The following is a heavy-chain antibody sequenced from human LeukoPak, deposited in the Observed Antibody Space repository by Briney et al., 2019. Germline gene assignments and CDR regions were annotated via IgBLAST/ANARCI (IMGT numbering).Heavy chain of an antibody. Sequence: PSETLSLTCSVSGGYISSYYWSWIRQSAGKGLEWIGRVYTSGSTNDNPSLKSRVTMSVDTSKNQFSLRLSSVTAADTAVYYCARDVLGWGSNWYFDLWGRGTLVTVSS. D-gene: IGHD3-16*01. CDR2: VYTSGST. CDR3: ARDVLGWGSNWYFDL. V-gene: IGHV4-4*07. J-gene: IGHJ2*01. CDR1: GGYISSYY.